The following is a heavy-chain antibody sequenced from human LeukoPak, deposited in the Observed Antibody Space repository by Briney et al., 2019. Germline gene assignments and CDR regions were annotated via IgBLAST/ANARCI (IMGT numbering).Heavy chain of an antibody. J-gene: IGHJ4*02. CDR2: VNSDGSSS. CDR3: VRRQTSTSGFDH. Sequence: GGSLRLSCAASGFTFSSYDMSWVRQAPGKGLEWVSRVNSDGSSSKYADSVKGRFTISRDNAKNTLYLRMNSLRAEDTALYYCVRRQTSTSGFDHWGQGTLVTVSS. D-gene: IGHD6-6*01. V-gene: IGHV3-74*03. CDR1: GFTFSSYD.